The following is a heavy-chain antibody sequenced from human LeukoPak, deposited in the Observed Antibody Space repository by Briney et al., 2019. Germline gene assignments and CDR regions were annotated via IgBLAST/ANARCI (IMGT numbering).Heavy chain of an antibody. CDR2: ISSSSSYI. Sequence: GGSLRLSCAASGITFSSYSMNWVRQAPGKGLEWVSSISSSSSYIYYADSVKGRFTISRDNAKNSLYLQMNSLRAEDTAVYYCAREDYYGSGSYGLPNWFDPWGQGTLVTVSS. V-gene: IGHV3-21*01. D-gene: IGHD3-10*01. CDR1: GITFSSYS. J-gene: IGHJ5*02. CDR3: AREDYYGSGSYGLPNWFDP.